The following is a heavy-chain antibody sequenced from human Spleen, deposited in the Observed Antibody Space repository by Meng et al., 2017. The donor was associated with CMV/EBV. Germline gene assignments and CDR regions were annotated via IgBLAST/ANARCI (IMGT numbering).Heavy chain of an antibody. CDR3: TTEVVIREFEKDAFDI. CDR1: GFTFSRYW. V-gene: IGHV3-7*03. CDR2: IKQDGSEQ. D-gene: IGHD3-22*01. Sequence: GGSLRLSCAASGFTFSRYWMTWVRQAPGKGLQWVAYIKQDGSEQHYVDSVKGRFTISRDNAKTSLYLQTNSLKTEDTAVYYCTTEVVIREFEKDAFDIWGQGTTVTVSS. J-gene: IGHJ3*02.